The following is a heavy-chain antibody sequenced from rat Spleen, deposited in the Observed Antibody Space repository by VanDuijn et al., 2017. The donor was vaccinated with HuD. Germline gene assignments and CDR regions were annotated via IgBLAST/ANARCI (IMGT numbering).Heavy chain of an antibody. CDR3: AKEANYGGLMDA. CDR2: INSDGGST. CDR1: GFTFNYYW. V-gene: IGHV5-58*01. D-gene: IGHD1-11*01. Sequence: EVQLVESGGGLVHPGRSLKLSCVTSGFTFNYYWMTWIRQAPGKGLEWVSSINSDGGSTYYPDSVKGRFTISRDNAENTVYLQMDSLTSEDTATYYCAKEANYGGLMDAWGQGASVTVSS. J-gene: IGHJ4*01.